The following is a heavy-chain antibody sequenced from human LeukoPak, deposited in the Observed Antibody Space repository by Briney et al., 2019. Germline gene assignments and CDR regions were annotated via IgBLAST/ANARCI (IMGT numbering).Heavy chain of an antibody. CDR1: GGSFNSFY. CDR2: INHGGIT. CDR3: ATSYDGKTAPYDL. D-gene: IGHD4-23*01. V-gene: IGHV4-34*01. Sequence: PSETLSLTCSVYGGSFNSFYWSWIRQTPGKGLEWIGDINHGGITDYNPSLKSRVTISVDTSKNQLSMELRFLTAADTAVYYCATSYDGKTAPYDLWGHGTLVTVSS. J-gene: IGHJ5*02.